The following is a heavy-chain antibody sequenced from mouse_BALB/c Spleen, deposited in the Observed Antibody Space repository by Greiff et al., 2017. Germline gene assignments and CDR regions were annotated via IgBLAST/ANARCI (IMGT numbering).Heavy chain of an antibody. J-gene: IGHJ3*01. CDR1: GYTFTSYW. Sequence: QVQLQQPGAELVKPGASVKLSCTASGYTFTSYWMHWVKQRPGQGLEWIGEINPSNGRTNYNEKFKSKATLTVDKSSSTAYMQLSSLTSEDSAVYYCAREESSYGYQFAYWGQGTLVTVSA. CDR2: INPSNGRT. CDR3: AREESSYGYQFAY. D-gene: IGHD1-2*01. V-gene: IGHV1S81*02.